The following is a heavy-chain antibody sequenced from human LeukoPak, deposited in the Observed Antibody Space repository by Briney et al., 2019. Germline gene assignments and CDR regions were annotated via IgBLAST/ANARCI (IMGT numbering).Heavy chain of an antibody. J-gene: IGHJ4*02. CDR3: ARAFARTQYGSSSWYFAY. V-gene: IGHV3-30-3*01. CDR2: ISYDGSNK. CDR1: GFTFSSYA. D-gene: IGHD6-13*01. Sequence: RRSLRLSCAASGFTFSSYAMHWVRQAPGKGLEWVAVISYDGSNKYYADSVKGRFTISRDNSKNTLYLQMNSLRAEDTAVYYCARAFARTQYGSSSWYFAYWGQGTLVTVSS.